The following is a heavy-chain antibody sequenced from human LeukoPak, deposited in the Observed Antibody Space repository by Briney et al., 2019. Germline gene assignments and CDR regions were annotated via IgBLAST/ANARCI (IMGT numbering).Heavy chain of an antibody. CDR3: AKCSIAAAGTRTRVLWWYFDL. J-gene: IGHJ2*01. D-gene: IGHD6-13*01. Sequence: GGSLRLSCAASGFTFSSYAMSWVRQAPGKGLEWVSAISGSGGSTYYADSAKGRFTISRDNSKNTLYLQMNSLRAEDTAVYYCAKCSIAAAGTRTRVLWWYFDLWGRGTLVTVSS. V-gene: IGHV3-23*01. CDR1: GFTFSSYA. CDR2: ISGSGGST.